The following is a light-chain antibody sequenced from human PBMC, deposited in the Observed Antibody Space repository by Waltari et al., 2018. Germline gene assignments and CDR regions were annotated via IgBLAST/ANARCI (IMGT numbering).Light chain of an antibody. CDR3: MQARQTPWT. CDR2: LIS. Sequence: IVMTQSPLSLSVTPGEPASISCRSSQSLLHSSGNTFLDWYLQKPGQSPQLLIYLISNRASGVPDRFSGSGSGTDFTLKISRVEADDVGVYFCMQARQTPWTFGQGTKVEIK. V-gene: IGKV2-28*01. CDR1: QSLLHSSGNTF. J-gene: IGKJ1*01.